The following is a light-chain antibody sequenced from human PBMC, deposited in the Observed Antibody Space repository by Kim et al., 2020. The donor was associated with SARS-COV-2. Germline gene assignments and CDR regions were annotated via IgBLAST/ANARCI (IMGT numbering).Light chain of an antibody. CDR1: SLSSYY. CDR3: NSRDSSGNHLAWV. J-gene: IGLJ3*02. V-gene: IGLV3-19*01. Sequence: SSELTQDPAVSVALGQTVRITCQGDSLSSYYASWYQQKPGQAPVLVIYGKNNRPSGIPDRFSGSSSGNTASLTITGAQAEDEADYYCNSRDSSGNHLAWVFGGGTQLTVL. CDR2: GKN.